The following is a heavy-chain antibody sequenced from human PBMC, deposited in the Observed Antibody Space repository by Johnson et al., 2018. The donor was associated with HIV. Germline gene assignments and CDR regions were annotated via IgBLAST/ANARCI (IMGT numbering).Heavy chain of an antibody. CDR2: IWYDGSNK. CDR1: GFTFSSYG. Sequence: QVQLVESGGGVVQPGRSLRLSCAASGFTFSSYGMHWVRQAPGKGLEWVAVIWYDGSNKYYADSVKGRFTISRDNAKNSLYLQMNSLRAEDTAVYYCARDYARGDFWSGYPSDACDIWGQGTMVTVSS. V-gene: IGHV3-33*01. CDR3: ARDYARGDFWSGYPSDACDI. J-gene: IGHJ3*02. D-gene: IGHD3-3*01.